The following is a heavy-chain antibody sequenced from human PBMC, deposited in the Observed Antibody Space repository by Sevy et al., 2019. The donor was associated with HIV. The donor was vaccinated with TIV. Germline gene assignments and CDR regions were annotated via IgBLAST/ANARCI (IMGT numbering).Heavy chain of an antibody. CDR2: ISRSGGST. CDR1: GFTFSIYA. Sequence: GGCLRLSCAASGFTFSIYAMSWVRQAPGKGLEWVYSISRSGGSTHYADAVKGRLTISRDNSKSTLFLQMNSLRAEDTAVYYCAKVDVVVPVADYGLDVWGQGTTVTVSS. V-gene: IGHV3-23*01. J-gene: IGHJ6*02. CDR3: AKVDVVVPVADYGLDV. D-gene: IGHD2-2*01.